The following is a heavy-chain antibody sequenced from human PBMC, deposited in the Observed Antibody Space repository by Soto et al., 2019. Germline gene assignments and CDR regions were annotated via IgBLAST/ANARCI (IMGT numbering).Heavy chain of an antibody. D-gene: IGHD5-18*01. V-gene: IGHV1-8*01. Sequence: ATGQGLEWMGWMNPNSGDTGYAQKFHGRVTMTGNTSISTDYMQLSSLRSEDTAVYYCASSVDTAIGDYYYGMDVWGQGTTVTVSS. CDR3: ASSVDTAIGDYYYGMDV. CDR2: MNPNSGDT. J-gene: IGHJ6*02.